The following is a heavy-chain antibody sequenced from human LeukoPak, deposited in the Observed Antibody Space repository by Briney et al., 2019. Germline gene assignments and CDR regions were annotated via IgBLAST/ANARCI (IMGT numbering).Heavy chain of an antibody. J-gene: IGHJ3*02. Sequence: PGGSLRLSCAASGFTFSSYSMNWVRQAPGKGLEWVSSISSSSSYIYYADSVKGRFTISRDNAKNSLYLQMNSLRAEDTAVYYCARLPQRLRWFQPGFDIWGQGTMVTVSS. D-gene: IGHD4-23*01. V-gene: IGHV3-21*01. CDR2: ISSSSSYI. CDR1: GFTFSSYS. CDR3: ARLPQRLRWFQPGFDI.